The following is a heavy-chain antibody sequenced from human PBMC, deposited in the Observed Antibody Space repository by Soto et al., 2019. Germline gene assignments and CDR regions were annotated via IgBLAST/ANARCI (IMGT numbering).Heavy chain of an antibody. J-gene: IGHJ5*02. Sequence: DSVKVSCNASGYTFTSYGMHWVRQAPGQRLEWMGWINADNGNTKYSQKFQGRVTITTDTSTSTAHMELRSLRSDDTAVYYCASGDYGADAWGQGTLVTVSS. CDR3: ASGDYGADA. CDR1: GYTFTSYG. D-gene: IGHD4-17*01. V-gene: IGHV1-3*01. CDR2: INADNGNT.